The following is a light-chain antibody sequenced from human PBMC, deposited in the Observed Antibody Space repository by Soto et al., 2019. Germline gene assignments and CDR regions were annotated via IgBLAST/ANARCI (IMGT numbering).Light chain of an antibody. V-gene: IGKV3-11*01. CDR2: DAS. J-gene: IGKJ2*01. CDR1: QSFSSY. Sequence: EIVLTQSPAPLSLSPGERATLSCRASQSFSSYLAWYHQKPGQAPRLLIYDASNRATGIPARFSGSGSGTDFTLTISSLEPEDFAVYYCQQRSNWLGTFGQGTKLEIK. CDR3: QQRSNWLGT.